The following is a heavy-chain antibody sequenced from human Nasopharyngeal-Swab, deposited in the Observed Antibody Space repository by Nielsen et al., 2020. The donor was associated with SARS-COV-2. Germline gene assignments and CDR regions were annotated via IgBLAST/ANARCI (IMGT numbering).Heavy chain of an antibody. D-gene: IGHD2-2*01. CDR1: GFTFDDYA. CDR2: INWNGAGT. V-gene: IGHV3-20*01. Sequence: GESLKISCAASGFTFDDYAMTWVRQAPGKGLEWVSGINWNGAGTGYADSVKGRFTISRDNAKNSLYLQMNSLRAEDTALYHCARDTGYCSSTSCYDWFDPWGQGTLVTVSS. J-gene: IGHJ5*02. CDR3: ARDTGYCSSTSCYDWFDP.